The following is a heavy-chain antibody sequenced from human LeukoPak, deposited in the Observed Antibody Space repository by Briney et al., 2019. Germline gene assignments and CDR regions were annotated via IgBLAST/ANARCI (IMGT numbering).Heavy chain of an antibody. D-gene: IGHD3-9*01. V-gene: IGHV3-49*04. Sequence: GGSLRLSCTASGFTFGDYAMSWVRQAPGKGLEWVGFIRSKAYGGTTKYAASVKGRFTISRDDSKSIAHLQMNSLKTEDTAVYYCTRYYDILTGYYTDYWGQGTLVTVSS. CDR3: TRYYDILTGYYTDY. CDR2: IRSKAYGGTT. CDR1: GFTFGDYA. J-gene: IGHJ4*02.